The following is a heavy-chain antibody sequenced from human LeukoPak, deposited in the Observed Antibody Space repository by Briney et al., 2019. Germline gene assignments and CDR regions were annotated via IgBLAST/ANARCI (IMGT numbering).Heavy chain of an antibody. D-gene: IGHD3-22*01. CDR3: AKIRPYYYDSSGYYAQKYYFDY. Sequence: GGSLRLSCAASGFTFSDYYMSWIRQAPGKGLEWVSYISSSGSTIYYADSVKGRFTISRDNAKNSLYLQTNSLRAEDTAVYYCAKIRPYYYDSSGYYAQKYYFDYWGQGTLVTVSS. J-gene: IGHJ4*02. V-gene: IGHV3-11*01. CDR1: GFTFSDYY. CDR2: ISSSGSTI.